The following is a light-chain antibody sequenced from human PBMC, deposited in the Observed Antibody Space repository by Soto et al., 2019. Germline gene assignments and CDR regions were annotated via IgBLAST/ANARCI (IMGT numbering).Light chain of an antibody. V-gene: IGKV1-16*02. CDR1: QGINNN. Sequence: DIQMTQSPSSLSASLGDRVTITCRASQGINNNLAWFQQKPGKAPKCLISGASSLQSGVPSKFSASGSGTDFTLTISGLQPEDVATYYCQQYASYPITFGQGTRLEIK. J-gene: IGKJ5*01. CDR2: GAS. CDR3: QQYASYPIT.